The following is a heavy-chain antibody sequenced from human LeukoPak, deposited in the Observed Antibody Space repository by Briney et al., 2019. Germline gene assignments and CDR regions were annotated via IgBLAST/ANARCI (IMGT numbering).Heavy chain of an antibody. Sequence: PGGSLRLSCAASGFTFSSYWMHWVRQAPGKGLVWVSRIHSDGSSTSYADSVRGRFTISRDDAKNTLYLQMNSLRAEDTAVYYCARDAPGNTALDYWGQGTLVTVSS. D-gene: IGHD5-18*01. CDR3: ARDAPGNTALDY. V-gene: IGHV3-74*01. J-gene: IGHJ4*02. CDR2: IHSDGSST. CDR1: GFTFSSYW.